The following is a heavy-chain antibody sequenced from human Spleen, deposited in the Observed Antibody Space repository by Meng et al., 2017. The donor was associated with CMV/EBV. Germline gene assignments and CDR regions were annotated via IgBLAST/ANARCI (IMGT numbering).Heavy chain of an antibody. CDR3: ARDRSIFGELLGY. D-gene: IGHD3-10*01. J-gene: IGHJ4*02. CDR1: GGSISSNY. CDR2: IYYSGST. Sequence: GSLRLSCTVSGGSISSNYWSWIRQSPGKGLEWIGYIYYSGSTNYNPSLKSRVTISVDTSKNQFSLKLSSVTAADTAVYYCARDRSIFGELLGYWGQGTLVTVSS. V-gene: IGHV4-59*01.